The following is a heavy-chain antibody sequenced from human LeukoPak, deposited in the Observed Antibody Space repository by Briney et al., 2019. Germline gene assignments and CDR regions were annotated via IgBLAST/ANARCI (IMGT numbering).Heavy chain of an antibody. J-gene: IGHJ5*02. CDR2: IYHSGST. CDR1: GGSISSGGYY. V-gene: IGHV4-30-2*01. CDR3: ARDSSLEQLGGWFDP. D-gene: IGHD1-26*01. Sequence: SQTLSLTCTVSGGSISSGGYYWSWIRQPPGKGLEWIGYIYHSGSTYYNPSLKSRVTISLDTSKNQFSLKLSSVTAADTAMYYCARDSSLEQLGGWFDPWGQGILVTVSS.